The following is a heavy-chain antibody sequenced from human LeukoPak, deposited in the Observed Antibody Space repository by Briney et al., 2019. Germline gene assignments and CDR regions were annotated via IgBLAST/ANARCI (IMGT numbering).Heavy chain of an antibody. J-gene: IGHJ4*02. CDR2: INHSGST. V-gene: IGHV4-34*01. Sequence: PSETLSLTCAVYGGSFSGYYWSWIRQPPGKGLEWIGEINHSGSTNYNPSLKSRVTISVDTSKNQFSLKLSSVTAADTAVYYCARGSALGHCSSTSCYYTYWGQGTLVTVSS. CDR1: GGSFSGYY. D-gene: IGHD2-2*01. CDR3: ARGSALGHCSSTSCYYTY.